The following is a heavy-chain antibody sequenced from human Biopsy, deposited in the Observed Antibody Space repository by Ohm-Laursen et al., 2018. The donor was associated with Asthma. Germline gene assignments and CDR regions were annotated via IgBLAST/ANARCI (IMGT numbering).Heavy chain of an antibody. V-gene: IGHV1-69*13. Sequence: SVKVSCKALGDTFNTYVIDWVRQAPGQGLEWMGGVNPVFGTTNYAQKFQDRVTITADDSTSTDYMELSSLRSEDTAVYYCAGKAGSCIGRACDALDFWGQGTLVTVSS. CDR2: VNPVFGTT. CDR1: GDTFNTYV. CDR3: AGKAGSCIGRACDALDF. D-gene: IGHD2-15*01. J-gene: IGHJ4*02.